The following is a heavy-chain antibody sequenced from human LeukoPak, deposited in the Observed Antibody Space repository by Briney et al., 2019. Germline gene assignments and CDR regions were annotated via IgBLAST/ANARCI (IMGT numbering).Heavy chain of an antibody. Sequence: GGSLRLSCAASGFTFSDYYMSWVRQAPGKGLEWVSVIYSGGSTYYADSVKGRFTISRDNSKNTLYLQMNSLRAEDTAVYYCARILWFGDLGFDYWGQGTLVTVSS. CDR1: GFTFSDYY. V-gene: IGHV3-53*01. CDR2: IYSGGST. CDR3: ARILWFGDLGFDY. D-gene: IGHD3-10*01. J-gene: IGHJ4*02.